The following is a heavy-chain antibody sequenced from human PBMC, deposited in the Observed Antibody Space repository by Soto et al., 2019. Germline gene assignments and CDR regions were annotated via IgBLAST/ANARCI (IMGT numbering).Heavy chain of an antibody. Sequence: QVQLQESGPGLVKPSETLSLTCTVSGGSISSYYWSWIRQPPGKGLEWIGYIYYSGSTNYNPSLKRRATLAVDTSKTQFPLKLNSMTAADTAVYYCARHNYGSGSTYFDYWGQGTLVTVSS. CDR2: IYYSGST. D-gene: IGHD3-10*01. CDR3: ARHNYGSGSTYFDY. CDR1: GGSISSYY. J-gene: IGHJ4*02. V-gene: IGHV4-59*08.